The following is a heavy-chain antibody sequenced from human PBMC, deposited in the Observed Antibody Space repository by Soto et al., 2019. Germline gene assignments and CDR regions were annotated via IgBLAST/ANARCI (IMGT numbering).Heavy chain of an antibody. D-gene: IGHD3-16*01. CDR2: INPYNGNT. CDR3: ARDWFGIDY. V-gene: IGHV1-18*01. J-gene: IGHJ4*02. CDR1: GYTFTSYG. Sequence: QVQLVQSGAEVKKPGASVKVSCKASGYTFTSYGISWVRQAPGQGLEWMGWINPYNGNTNYAQKLQGRVTMTTDTSTNSAYMELRSMTSDDTAVYYCARDWFGIDYWGQGTLVTVSS.